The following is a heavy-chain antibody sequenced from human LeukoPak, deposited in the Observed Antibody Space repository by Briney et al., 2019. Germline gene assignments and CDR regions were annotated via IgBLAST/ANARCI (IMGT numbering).Heavy chain of an antibody. CDR2: IYYSGST. J-gene: IGHJ3*02. V-gene: IGHV4-59*01. CDR3: ASINYYDSSGYHRDDAFDI. Sequence: PSETLSLTRTVSGGSLSSYYWSWIRPPPGKGLERIGYIYYSGSTNYNTYLKSRVTISVDTSKNQFSLKLSSVTAADTAVYCCASINYYDSSGYHRDDAFDIWGQGTMVTVSS. D-gene: IGHD3-22*01. CDR1: GGSLSSYY.